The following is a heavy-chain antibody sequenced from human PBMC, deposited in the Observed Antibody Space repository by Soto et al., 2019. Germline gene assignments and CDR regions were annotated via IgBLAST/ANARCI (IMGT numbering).Heavy chain of an antibody. J-gene: IGHJ5*02. Sequence: VQLLDSGGGLVQPGGSLRLSCAASGFTFSSSAMSWVRQAPGKGLEWVSAVSGSGGTTYYADSVRGRFTISRDNSKKALYLQMNSLRAEDTAIYFCARCTVDTIVTSGWCHYLDPWGQGTLVTVSS. CDR3: ARCTVDTIVTSGWCHYLDP. V-gene: IGHV3-23*01. CDR2: VSGSGGTT. CDR1: GFTFSSSA. D-gene: IGHD6-19*01.